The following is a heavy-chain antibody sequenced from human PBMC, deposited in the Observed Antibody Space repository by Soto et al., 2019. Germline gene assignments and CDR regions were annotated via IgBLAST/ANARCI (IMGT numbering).Heavy chain of an antibody. V-gene: IGHV4-39*01. Sequence: SETLSLTCTVSGGSISSSSYYWGWIRQPPGKGLEWIGSIYYSGSTYYNPSLKSRVTISVDTSKNQFSLKLSSVTAADTAVYYCGRHGTRWGAPLWFAPGGRGALVPVSS. CDR3: GRHGTRWGAPLWFAP. CDR1: GGSISSSSYY. J-gene: IGHJ5*02. D-gene: IGHD1-26*01. CDR2: IYYSGST.